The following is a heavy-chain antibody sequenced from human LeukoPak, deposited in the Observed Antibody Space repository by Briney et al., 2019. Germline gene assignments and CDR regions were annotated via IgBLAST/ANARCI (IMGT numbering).Heavy chain of an antibody. V-gene: IGHV1-46*01. Sequence: AASVKVSCKASGYTFTSYYMHWVRQAPGQGLEWMGIINPSGGSTSYAQKFQGRVTTTRDMSTSTVYMELSSLRSEDTAVYYCARDLGGSYGFDYWGQGTLVTVSS. CDR2: INPSGGST. J-gene: IGHJ4*02. CDR1: GYTFTSYY. CDR3: ARDLGGSYGFDY. D-gene: IGHD1-26*01.